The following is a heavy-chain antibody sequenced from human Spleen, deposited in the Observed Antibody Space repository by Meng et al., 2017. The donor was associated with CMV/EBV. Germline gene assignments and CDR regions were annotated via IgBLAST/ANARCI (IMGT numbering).Heavy chain of an antibody. CDR1: GYSFTSYW. Sequence: GESLKISCKGSGYSFTSYWIGWVRQMPGKGLEWMGIIYPGDSDTRYSPSFQGQVTISADKSISTTYLQWSSLKASDTAMYYCARQDSRGGYDYYYYYGMDVWGQGTTVTVSS. D-gene: IGHD3-16*01. J-gene: IGHJ6*02. CDR3: ARQDSRGGYDYYYYYGMDV. CDR2: IYPGDSDT. V-gene: IGHV5-51*01.